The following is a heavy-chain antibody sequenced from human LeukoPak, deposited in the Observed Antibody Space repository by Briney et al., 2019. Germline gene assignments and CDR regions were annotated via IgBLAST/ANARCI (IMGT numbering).Heavy chain of an antibody. V-gene: IGHV4-39*07. D-gene: IGHD3-3*01. CDR3: ARGGGAYYYYYMDV. CDR1: GGSISSGSYY. Sequence: SETLSLTCTVSGGSISSGSYYWSWIRQPPGKGLEWIGEINHSGSTNYNPSLKSRVTISVDTSKNQFSLKLSSVTAADTAVYYCARGGGAYYYYYMDVWGKGTTVTVSS. J-gene: IGHJ6*03. CDR2: INHSGST.